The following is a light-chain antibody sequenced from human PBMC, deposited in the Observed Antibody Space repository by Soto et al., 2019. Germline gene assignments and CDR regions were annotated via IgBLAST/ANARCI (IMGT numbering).Light chain of an antibody. CDR3: CSYAGSSTFYV. CDR1: SSDVGSYNL. V-gene: IGLV2-23*01. Sequence: QSALTQPASVSGSPGQSITISCTGTSSDVGSYNLVSWYQQHPGKAPKLMIYECSKRPSGVSNRFSGSKSGNTASLTISGLQAEDEADYYCCSYAGSSTFYVFGTVTKVTVL. J-gene: IGLJ1*01. CDR2: ECS.